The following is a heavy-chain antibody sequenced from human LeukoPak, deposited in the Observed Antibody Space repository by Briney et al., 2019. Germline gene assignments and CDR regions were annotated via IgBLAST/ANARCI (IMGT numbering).Heavy chain of an antibody. CDR3: AGGRYAGDFAYDC. D-gene: IGHD2-8*01. CDR1: GFTVSSNY. V-gene: IGHV3-66*01. Sequence: GGSLRLSCAASGFTVSSNYMSWVRQAPGKGLEWVSVIYSGGSTYYSDSVKGRFTISRDNSKNTLYLQMNSLRAEGTAVYYCAGGRYAGDFAYDCWGQGTLVTVSS. CDR2: IYSGGST. J-gene: IGHJ4*02.